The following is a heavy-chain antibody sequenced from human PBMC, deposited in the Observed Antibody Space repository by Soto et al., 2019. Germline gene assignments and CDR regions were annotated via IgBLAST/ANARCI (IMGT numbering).Heavy chain of an antibody. Sequence: ASETLSLTCAISGDSVSSNSAAWNWIRQSPSRGLEWLGRTYYRSKWYNDYAVSVKSRITINPDTSKNQFSLQLNSVTPEDTAVYYCARDSSPYYDILTGYYKGYGMDVWGQGTTVTVSS. CDR2: TYYRSKWYN. CDR3: ARDSSPYYDILTGYYKGYGMDV. J-gene: IGHJ6*02. CDR1: GDSVSSNSAA. D-gene: IGHD3-9*01. V-gene: IGHV6-1*01.